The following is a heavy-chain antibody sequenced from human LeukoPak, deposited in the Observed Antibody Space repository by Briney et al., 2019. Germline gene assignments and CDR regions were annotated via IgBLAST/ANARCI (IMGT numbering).Heavy chain of an antibody. V-gene: IGHV5-51*01. D-gene: IGHD6-13*01. Sequence: GESLKISCKGSGYSFTRYWIGWGGQMPGKGLEGMGMIYPGDSDTRYSPSFQGQVTISADKSLSTASLQWSSLKASGPALYYGWRLKPAAAGLHYFDYWGQGTLVTVSS. CDR1: GYSFTRYW. J-gene: IGHJ4*02. CDR3: WRLKPAAAGLHYFDY. CDR2: IYPGDSDT.